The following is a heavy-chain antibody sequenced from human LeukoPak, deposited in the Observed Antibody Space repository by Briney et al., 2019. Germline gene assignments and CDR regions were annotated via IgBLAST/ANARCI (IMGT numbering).Heavy chain of an antibody. CDR2: IIPIFGTA. D-gene: IGHD3-10*01. Sequence: SVKVSCKAPGGTFSSYAISWVRQAPGQGLEWMGGIIPIFGTANYAQKFQGRVTITADESTSTAYMELSSLRSEDTAVYYCARGHYYGSGSYYNENSWGQGTLVTVSS. J-gene: IGHJ4*02. V-gene: IGHV1-69*01. CDR3: ARGHYYGSGSYYNENS. CDR1: GGTFSSYA.